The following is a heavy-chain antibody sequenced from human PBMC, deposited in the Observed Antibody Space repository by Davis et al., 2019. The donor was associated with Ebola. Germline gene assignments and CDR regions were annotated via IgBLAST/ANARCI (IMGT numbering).Heavy chain of an antibody. CDR3: AKRATVKVAGANYYNAMDV. J-gene: IGHJ6*04. CDR2: ISGSGGDP. D-gene: IGHD6-19*01. CDR1: GFTFSSSW. V-gene: IGHV3-23*01. Sequence: PGGSLRLSCAASGFTFSSSWMHWVRQAPGKGLEWVSRISGSGGDPHYADSVKGRFTISRDNSKNTLYLQMNSLRAEDTAVFYCAKRATVKVAGANYYNAMDVWGKGTTVTVSS.